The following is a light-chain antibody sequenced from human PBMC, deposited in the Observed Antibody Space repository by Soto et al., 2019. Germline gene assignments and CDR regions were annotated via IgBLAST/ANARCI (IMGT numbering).Light chain of an antibody. CDR2: GAS. CDR3: QHYNHWLWT. CDR1: QSVSSSY. J-gene: IGKJ1*01. V-gene: IGKV3-20*01. Sequence: EIVLTQSPGTLSLSPGERATLSCRASQSVSSSYLAWYQQKPGQAPRLLIYGASSRATGIPDRFSGSGSGTDFTLTISSLQSEDSAVYYCQHYNHWLWTFGQGTKV.